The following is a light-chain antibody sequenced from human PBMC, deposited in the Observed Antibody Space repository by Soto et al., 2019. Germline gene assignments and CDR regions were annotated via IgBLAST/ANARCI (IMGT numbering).Light chain of an antibody. CDR1: QNIGRF. CDR2: ATS. V-gene: IGKV1-39*01. J-gene: IGKJ1*01. CDR3: QQSFSTPRT. Sequence: DIQMTQSPSSLSASVGDRVTITCRASQNIGRFLNWHQQKPGKAPKVLIYATSSLQGGVPSRFSGSGSGTDFTLTISSLQPEDFATYYCQQSFSTPRTFGQGTKVDIK.